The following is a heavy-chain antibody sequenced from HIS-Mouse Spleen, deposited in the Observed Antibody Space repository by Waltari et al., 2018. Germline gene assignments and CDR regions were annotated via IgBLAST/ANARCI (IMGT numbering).Heavy chain of an antibody. CDR3: AREIQYSSSWYDWYFDL. Sequence: QLQLQESGPGLVKPSETLSLTCTVSGGSISSSSYYWGWISQPPGKGLEWIGSIYYSGSTYYNPSLKSRVTISVDKSKNQFSLKLSSVTAADTAVYYCAREIQYSSSWYDWYFDLWGRGTLVTVSS. CDR2: IYYSGST. D-gene: IGHD6-13*01. CDR1: GGSISSSSYY. J-gene: IGHJ2*01. V-gene: IGHV4-39*07.